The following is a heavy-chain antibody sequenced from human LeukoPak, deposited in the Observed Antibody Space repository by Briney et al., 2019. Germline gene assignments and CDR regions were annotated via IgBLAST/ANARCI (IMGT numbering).Heavy chain of an antibody. CDR1: GGSISSSSYY. D-gene: IGHD5-18*01. V-gene: IGHV4-39*01. CDR2: IYYSGST. CDR3: ARLYGTAMVIGTDY. Sequence: SETLSLTCTVSGGSISSSSYYWGWIRQPPGKGLEWIGSIYYSGSTYYNPSLKSRVTISVDTSKNQFSLKLSSVTAADTAVYYCARLYGTAMVIGTDYWGQGTLVTVSS. J-gene: IGHJ4*02.